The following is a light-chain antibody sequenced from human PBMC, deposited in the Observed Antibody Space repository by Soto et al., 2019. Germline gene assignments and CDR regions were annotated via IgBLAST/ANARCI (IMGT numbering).Light chain of an antibody. V-gene: IGLV2-14*01. CDR2: DVS. Sequence: QSVLTQPASVSGSPGQSITISFTGTSSDIGNYNYVSWYQQDPGKAPKLMIYDVSNRPSGVSNRFSGSKSGITASPTISGLQAEDEADYYCSSYTSSSTYVFGTGTKVTVL. J-gene: IGLJ1*01. CDR1: SSDIGNYNY. CDR3: SSYTSSSTYV.